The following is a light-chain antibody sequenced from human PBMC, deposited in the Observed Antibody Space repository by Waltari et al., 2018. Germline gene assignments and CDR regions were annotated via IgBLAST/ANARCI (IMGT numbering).Light chain of an antibody. J-gene: IGKJ3*01. CDR3: MQALQTLSFT. CDR1: QSLLHSNGYNY. Sequence: DIVMTQSPLSLPVTPGEPASISCRSSQSLLHSNGYNYLDWYLQKPGQSPQLLIYLGSNRASGVPDRFSGSGSGTDVTLKISRVEAEDVGVYYCMQALQTLSFTFGPGTKVDIK. CDR2: LGS. V-gene: IGKV2-28*01.